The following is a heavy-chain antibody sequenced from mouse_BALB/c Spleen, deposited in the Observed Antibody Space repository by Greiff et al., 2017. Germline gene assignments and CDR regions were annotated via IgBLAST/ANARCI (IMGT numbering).Heavy chain of an antibody. V-gene: IGHV7-3*02. CDR2: IRNKANGYTT. CDR3: ARDNRYDGTGYYYAMDY. Sequence: EVKVVESGGGLVQPGGSLRLSCATSGFTFTDYYMSWVRQPPGKALEWLGFIRNKANGYTTEYSASVKGRFTISRDNSQSILYLQMNTLRAEDSATYYCARDNRYDGTGYYYAMDYWGQGTSVTVSS. CDR1: GFTFTDYY. J-gene: IGHJ4*01. D-gene: IGHD2-14*01.